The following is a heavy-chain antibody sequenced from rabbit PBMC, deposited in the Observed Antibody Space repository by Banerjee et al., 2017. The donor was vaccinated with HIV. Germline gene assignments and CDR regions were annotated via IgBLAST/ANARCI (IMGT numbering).Heavy chain of an antibody. V-gene: IGHV1S40*01. CDR1: GFSLSNY. CDR2: IYPGSSGSA. Sequence: QSLEESGGDLVKPGASLTLTCTASGFSLSNYVCWVRQAPGKGLEWIASIYPGSSGSAYYASWAKGRFTISKTSSTTVTLQMTSLTAADTATYFCARNYDLWGQGTLVTVS. CDR3: ARNYDL. J-gene: IGHJ3*01. D-gene: IGHD2-1*01.